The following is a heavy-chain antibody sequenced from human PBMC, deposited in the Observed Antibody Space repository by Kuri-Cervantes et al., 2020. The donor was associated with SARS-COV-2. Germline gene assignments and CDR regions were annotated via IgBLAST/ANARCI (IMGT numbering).Heavy chain of an antibody. D-gene: IGHD6-19*01. V-gene: IGHV3-7*01. CDR1: GFTFSSYA. Sequence: GGSLRLSCAASGFTFSSYAMSWVRQAPGKGLEWVANIKQDGSEKYYVDSVKGRFTISRDNAKNSLYLQMNSLRAEDTAVYYCAGARAGRFDYWGQGTLVTVSS. CDR2: IKQDGSEK. J-gene: IGHJ4*02. CDR3: AGARAGRFDY.